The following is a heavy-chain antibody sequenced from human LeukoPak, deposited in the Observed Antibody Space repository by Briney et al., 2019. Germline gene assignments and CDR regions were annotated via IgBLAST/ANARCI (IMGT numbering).Heavy chain of an antibody. CDR1: GDSISGLTYS. Sequence: SETLSLTCTVSGDSISGLTYSWGWVRQPPGKGLEWIGYMHYSENTYYNPSLKSRVTISVDTSKIQFSLKLSSVTAADTAVYYCVRYRSGWYRFDYWGQRTLVTVSS. V-gene: IGHV4-39*01. J-gene: IGHJ4*02. CDR3: VRYRSGWYRFDY. CDR2: MHYSENT. D-gene: IGHD6-19*01.